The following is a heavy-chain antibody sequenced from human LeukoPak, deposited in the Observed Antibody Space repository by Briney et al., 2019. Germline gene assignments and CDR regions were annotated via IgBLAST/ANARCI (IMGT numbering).Heavy chain of an antibody. J-gene: IGHJ4*02. CDR2: IYYSGST. CDR1: GGSISSYY. D-gene: IGHD6-13*01. CDR3: ARAVAAAGTAFDY. Sequence: SETLSLTCTVSGGSISSYYWSWIRQPPGMGLEWIGYIYYSGSTNYNPSLKSRVTISVDTSKNQFSLKLSSVTAADTAVYYCARAVAAAGTAFDYWGQGTLVTVSS. V-gene: IGHV4-59*01.